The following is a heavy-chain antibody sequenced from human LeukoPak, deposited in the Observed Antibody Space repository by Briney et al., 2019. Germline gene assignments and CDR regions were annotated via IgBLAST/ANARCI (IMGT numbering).Heavy chain of an antibody. J-gene: IGHJ6*03. CDR1: GFTFSSYW. Sequence: GGSLRLSCAASGFTFSSYWMSWVRQAPGKGLEWVANIKQDGSEKYYVDSVKGRFTISRDNAKNSLYLQMNSLRAEDTAVYYCAREDSSGWYYYYMDVWGKGTTITVSS. CDR2: IKQDGSEK. D-gene: IGHD6-19*01. V-gene: IGHV3-7*01. CDR3: AREDSSGWYYYYMDV.